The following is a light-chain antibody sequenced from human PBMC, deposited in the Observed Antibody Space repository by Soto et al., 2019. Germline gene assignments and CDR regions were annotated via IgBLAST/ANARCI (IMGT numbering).Light chain of an antibody. CDR3: QQYNRYPWT. CDR2: AAS. V-gene: IGKV1-16*01. J-gene: IGKJ1*01. CDR1: QNINNY. Sequence: SXSXLSACVRARVTITGQASQNINNYLNWYQQKPGRAPKLLIYAASRLQSGVPSRFSGSGSGTEFTLTISSLQPDDFATYYCQQYNRYPWTFGQGTKVDIK.